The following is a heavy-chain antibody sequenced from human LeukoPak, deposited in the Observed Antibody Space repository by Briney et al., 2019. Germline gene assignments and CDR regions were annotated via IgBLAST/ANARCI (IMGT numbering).Heavy chain of an antibody. Sequence: ASVKVSCKASGYSFSSYYMHWVRQAPGQGLEWMGWINPNSGGTNYAQKFQGRVTMTRDTSISTAYMELSRLRSDDTAVYYCAANIVVVPAALYYFDYWGQGTLVTVSS. CDR3: AANIVVVPAALYYFDY. CDR2: INPNSGGT. CDR1: GYSFSSYY. D-gene: IGHD2-2*01. V-gene: IGHV1-2*02. J-gene: IGHJ4*02.